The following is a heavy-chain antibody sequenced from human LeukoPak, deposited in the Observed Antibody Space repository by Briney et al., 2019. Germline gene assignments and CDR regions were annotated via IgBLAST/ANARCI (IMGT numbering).Heavy chain of an antibody. CDR1: GFTFSSYG. CDR3: AKDRRSWYEIDY. CDR2: ISYDGSNK. Sequence: GGSLRLSCAASGFTFSSYGMHWVRQAPGKGLEWVAVISYDGSNKYYADSVKGRFTISRDNSKNTLYLQMNSLRAEDTAVYYCAKDRRSWYEIDYWGQGTLVTVSS. D-gene: IGHD6-13*01. V-gene: IGHV3-30*18. J-gene: IGHJ4*02.